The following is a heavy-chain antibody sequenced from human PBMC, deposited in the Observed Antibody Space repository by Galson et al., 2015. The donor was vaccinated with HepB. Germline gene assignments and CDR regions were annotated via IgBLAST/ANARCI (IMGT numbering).Heavy chain of an antibody. V-gene: IGHV1-2*02. Sequence: SVKVSCKASGYTFTGYYIHWVRQAPGQGLEWMGWISNDGGGTNYAQKFQGRVTMTRDTSISTAYMELSRLRSDDTAVYYCARGNVATRRGENWFDPWGQGTLVTVSS. CDR3: ARGNVATRRGENWFDP. J-gene: IGHJ5*02. D-gene: IGHD6-6*01. CDR2: ISNDGGGT. CDR1: GYTFTGYY.